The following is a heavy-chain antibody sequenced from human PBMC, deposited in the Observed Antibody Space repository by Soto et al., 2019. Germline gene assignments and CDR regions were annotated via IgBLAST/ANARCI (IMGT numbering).Heavy chain of an antibody. CDR2: IYSGGST. D-gene: IGHD1-26*01. V-gene: IGHV3-53*04. Sequence: EVQLVESGGGLVQPGGSLRLSCAASGFTVSSNYMSWVRQAPGKGLEWVSVIYSGGSTYYADSVKGRFTISRHNSKNTLCLQMSSLRAEDTVVYYCASPGEGATHPYYYEGMDVWGQGTAVTVSS. CDR1: GFTVSSNY. J-gene: IGHJ6*01. CDR3: ASPGEGATHPYYYEGMDV.